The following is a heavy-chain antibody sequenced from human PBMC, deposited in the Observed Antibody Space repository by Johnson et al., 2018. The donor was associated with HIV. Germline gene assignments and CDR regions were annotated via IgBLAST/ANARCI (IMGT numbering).Heavy chain of an antibody. D-gene: IGHD3-10*01. CDR3: ARASGKWQLMTVDAFDI. J-gene: IGHJ3*02. V-gene: IGHV3-15*01. CDR1: GFTFSNAW. Sequence: VQLVESGGGLVKSGGSLRLSCAASGFTFSNAWMSWVRQVPGKGLEWVGRIKSKPDGGTTDYAAPVKGRFSISRDDSKNTLYGQMNSLKIEDTGVYYCARASGKWQLMTVDAFDIWGQGTMVTVSS. CDR2: IKSKPDGGTT.